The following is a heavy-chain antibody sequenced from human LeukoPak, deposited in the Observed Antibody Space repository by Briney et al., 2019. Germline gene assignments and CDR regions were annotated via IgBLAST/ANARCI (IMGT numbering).Heavy chain of an antibody. J-gene: IGHJ4*02. CDR2: INPSGGST. V-gene: IGHV1-46*01. Sequence: GASVKVSCKASGYTFTSYYMHWVRQAPGQGLEWMGIINPSGGSTSYAQKFQGRVTMTRDMSTSTVYMELSSLRSEDTAVYYCAGWAVVAAALDYWGQGALVTVSS. CDR3: AGWAVVAAALDY. D-gene: IGHD6-13*01. CDR1: GYTFTSYY.